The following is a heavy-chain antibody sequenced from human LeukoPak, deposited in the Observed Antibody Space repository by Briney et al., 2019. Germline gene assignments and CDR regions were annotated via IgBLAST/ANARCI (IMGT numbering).Heavy chain of an antibody. CDR3: ARAVGTTTGLFDY. D-gene: IGHD1-26*01. CDR2: IHYSKMT. V-gene: IGHV4-38-2*02. Sequence: SETLSLTCTVSGYSISSGFYWGWIRQSPGKGLDWIGSIHYSKMTFYNPSLKSRVTMSLDTSKNRFSLNLSSVTAADTAVYYCARAVGTTTGLFDYWGQGALVTVSS. J-gene: IGHJ4*02. CDR1: GYSISSGFY.